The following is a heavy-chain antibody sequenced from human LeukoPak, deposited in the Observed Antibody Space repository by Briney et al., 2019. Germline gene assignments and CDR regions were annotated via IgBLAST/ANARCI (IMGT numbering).Heavy chain of an antibody. Sequence: GGSLRLSCAASGCTFSSYSMNWVRQAPGKGLEWVSSISSSSSYIYYADSVKGRFTISRDNAKNSLYLQMNSLRAEDTAVYYCARAVAMVPAFDIWGQGTMVTVSS. CDR1: GCTFSSYS. CDR3: ARAVAMVPAFDI. J-gene: IGHJ3*02. D-gene: IGHD3-10*01. V-gene: IGHV3-21*01. CDR2: ISSSSSYI.